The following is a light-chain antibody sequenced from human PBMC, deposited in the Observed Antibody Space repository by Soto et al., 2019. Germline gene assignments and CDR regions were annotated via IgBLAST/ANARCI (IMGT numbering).Light chain of an antibody. CDR1: QSISSG. Sequence: DIQLTQSPSSLSASLGDRVTITCRAGQSISSGLICYQHKPGKATKLLIYAATSLDSVVSTWFGGSGAGAEFLPTISRLPPDYSAYYCCQQYNSYSTFGQGTKVDIK. CDR2: AAT. CDR3: QQYNSYST. V-gene: IGKV1-5*01. J-gene: IGKJ1*01.